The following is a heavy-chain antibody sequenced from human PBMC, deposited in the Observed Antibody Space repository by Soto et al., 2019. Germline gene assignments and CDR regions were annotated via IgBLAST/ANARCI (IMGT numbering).Heavy chain of an antibody. CDR3: ARDDNGYSSSRRVMADAFDI. D-gene: IGHD6-13*01. J-gene: IGHJ3*02. V-gene: IGHV4-59*01. CDR1: GGSISSYY. CDR2: IYYSGST. Sequence: PSETLSLTCTVSGGSISSYYWSWIRQPPGKGLEWIGYIYYSGSTNYNPSLKSRVTISVDTSKNQFSLKLSSVTAADTAVYYCARDDNGYSSSRRVMADAFDILGQGTMFTVSS.